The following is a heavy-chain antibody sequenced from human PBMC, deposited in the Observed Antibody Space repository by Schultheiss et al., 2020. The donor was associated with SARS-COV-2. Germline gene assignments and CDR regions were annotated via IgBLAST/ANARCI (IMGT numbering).Heavy chain of an antibody. D-gene: IGHD3-16*01. Sequence: SETLSLTCTVSGGSVSSGSYYWSWIRQPPGKGLEWIGEINHSGSTNHNPSLKSRVTISVDTSKNQFSLKLSSVTAADTAVYYCARAPGGGGFDYWGQGTLVTVSS. J-gene: IGHJ4*02. V-gene: IGHV4-61*01. CDR3: ARAPGGGGFDY. CDR2: INHSGST. CDR1: GGSVSSGSYY.